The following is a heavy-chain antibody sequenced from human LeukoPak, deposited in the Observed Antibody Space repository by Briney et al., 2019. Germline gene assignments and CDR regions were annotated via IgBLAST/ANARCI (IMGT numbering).Heavy chain of an antibody. CDR2: MYNSGST. CDR1: GGSISSYN. D-gene: IGHD5-12*01. Sequence: PSETLSLTCIVSGGSISSYNWNWIRQPPGKGLEWIGYMYNSGSTNNNPSLKSRVTISVDTSKNQFSLKLSSVTAADTAVYYCARGRYSGYDFGFDYWGQGTLVTVSS. J-gene: IGHJ4*02. CDR3: ARGRYSGYDFGFDY. V-gene: IGHV4-59*01.